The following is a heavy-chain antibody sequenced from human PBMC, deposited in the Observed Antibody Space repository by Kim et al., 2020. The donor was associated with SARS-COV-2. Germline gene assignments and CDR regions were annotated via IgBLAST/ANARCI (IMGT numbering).Heavy chain of an antibody. Sequence: GGSLRLSCAASGFTFSSYWMHWVRQGPGKGLVWVSRLNSDGSSTGYADSVKGRFTISRDNTKNTLYLQMSSLSAEDTAVYYCARGGVGPRTDGDNWFDPWGQGTLVTVSS. V-gene: IGHV3-74*01. CDR1: GFTFSSYW. CDR3: ARGGVGPRTDGDNWFDP. J-gene: IGHJ5*02. CDR2: LNSDGSST. D-gene: IGHD3-3*01.